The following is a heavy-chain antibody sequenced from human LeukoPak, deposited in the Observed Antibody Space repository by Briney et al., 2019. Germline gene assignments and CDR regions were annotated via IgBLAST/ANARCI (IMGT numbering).Heavy chain of an antibody. Sequence: GGSLRLSCAASGFTFSSYAMHWVRQAPGKGLEWVAVIWYDGSNKYYADSVKGRFTISRDNSKNTLYLQMNSLRAEDTAVYYCAREGIAAASDYWGQGTLVTVSS. V-gene: IGHV3-30*07. CDR2: IWYDGSNK. CDR3: AREGIAAASDY. D-gene: IGHD6-13*01. CDR1: GFTFSSYA. J-gene: IGHJ4*02.